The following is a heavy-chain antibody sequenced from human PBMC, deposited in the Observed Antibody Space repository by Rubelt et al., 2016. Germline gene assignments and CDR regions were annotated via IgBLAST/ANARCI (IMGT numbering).Heavy chain of an antibody. V-gene: IGHV4-59*04. CDR2: INHSGTT. CDR3: ASSWYMVW. J-gene: IGHJ4*02. D-gene: IGHD6-19*01. Sequence: QVQLQESGPGLVKPSETLSLTCTVSGGSISSNYWSWIRQPPGKGLEWIGEINHSGTTNYNPSLKSRVTMSVDTSKKQFSLKLTSVTAADSAVYYCASSWYMVWWGQGTRVTVSS. CDR1: GGSISSNY.